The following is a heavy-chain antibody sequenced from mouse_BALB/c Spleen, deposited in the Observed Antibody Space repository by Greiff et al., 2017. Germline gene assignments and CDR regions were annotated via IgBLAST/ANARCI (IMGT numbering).Heavy chain of an antibody. CDR2: IWAGGST. Sequence: QVQLQQSGPGLVAPSQSLSITCTVSGFSLTRYGVHWVRQPPGKGLEWLGVIWAGGSTNYNSALMSRLSISKDNSKSQVFLKMNSLQTDDTAMYYCARERDGNYYAMDYWGQGTSVTVSS. CDR3: ARERDGNYYAMDY. J-gene: IGHJ4*01. CDR1: GFSLTRYG. D-gene: IGHD2-1*01. V-gene: IGHV2-9*02.